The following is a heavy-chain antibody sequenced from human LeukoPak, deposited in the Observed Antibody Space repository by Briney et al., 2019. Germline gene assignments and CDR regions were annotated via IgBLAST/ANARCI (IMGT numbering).Heavy chain of an antibody. CDR3: ARDRSGVHDY. CDR2: IQYDGSNK. CDR1: GFTFSSYG. D-gene: IGHD3-10*01. Sequence: GGSLRLSCAASGFTFSSYGMHWVRQAPGKGLEWVAFIQYDGSNKYYADSVKGRFTISRDNSKNTLYLQMNSLRAEDTAVYYCARDRSGVHDYWGQGTLVTVSS. V-gene: IGHV3-30*02. J-gene: IGHJ4*02.